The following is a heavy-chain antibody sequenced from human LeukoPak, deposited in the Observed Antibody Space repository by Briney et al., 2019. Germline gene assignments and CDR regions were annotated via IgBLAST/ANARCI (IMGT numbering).Heavy chain of an antibody. Sequence: TGGSLRLSCAASGFTFSSYSMNWVRQAPGKGLEWVSYISSSSSTIYYADSVKGRFTISRDNAKNSLYLQMNSLRAEDTAVYYCARDELTTPFDYWGQGTLVTVSS. D-gene: IGHD4/OR15-4a*01. CDR1: GFTFSSYS. CDR3: ARDELTTPFDY. J-gene: IGHJ4*02. V-gene: IGHV3-48*01. CDR2: ISSSSSTI.